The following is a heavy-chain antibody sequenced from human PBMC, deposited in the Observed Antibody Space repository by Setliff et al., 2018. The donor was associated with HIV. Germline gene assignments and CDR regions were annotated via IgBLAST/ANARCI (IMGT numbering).Heavy chain of an antibody. V-gene: IGHV4-38-2*02. D-gene: IGHD3-22*01. CDR1: GYSISSGYY. CDR2: IYHSGNT. Sequence: SETLSLTCAVSGYSISSGYYWGWIRQPPGKGLEWIGNIYHSGNTYYNPSLKSRVTMSVGTSKNQFSLKLSSVTAADTAVYYCAKDPAGSITMIVVVKNPWGQGTLVTVSS. J-gene: IGHJ5*02. CDR3: AKDPAGSITMIVVVKNP.